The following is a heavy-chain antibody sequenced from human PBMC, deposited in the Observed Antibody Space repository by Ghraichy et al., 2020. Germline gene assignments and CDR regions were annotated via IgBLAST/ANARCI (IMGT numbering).Heavy chain of an antibody. CDR3: VRETVTPVAYPPDY. V-gene: IGHV3-21*01. CDR2: INSKSDYI. CDR1: GFTFKTYS. J-gene: IGHJ4*02. D-gene: IGHD1/OR15-1a*01. Sequence: GGSLRLSCAASGFTFKTYSMNWVRQAPGKGLEWVSSINSKSDYIFYADSVKGRFTISRDNAKNSLYLQMNSLRVEDTAVYYCVRETVTPVAYPPDYWGQGTLVTVSS.